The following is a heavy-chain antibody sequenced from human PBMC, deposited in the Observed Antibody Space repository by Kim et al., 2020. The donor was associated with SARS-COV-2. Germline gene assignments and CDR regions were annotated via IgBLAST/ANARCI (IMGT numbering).Heavy chain of an antibody. Sequence: SETLSLTCAVYGGSFSGYYWSWIRQPPGKGLEWIGEINHSGSTNYNPSLKSRVTISVDTSKNQVSLKLSSVTAADTAVYSCASIPTSSSPTYYYYYMDVWGKGTTVTVSS. J-gene: IGHJ6*03. CDR3: ASIPTSSSPTYYYYYMDV. V-gene: IGHV4-34*01. D-gene: IGHD6-6*01. CDR2: INHSGST. CDR1: GGSFSGYY.